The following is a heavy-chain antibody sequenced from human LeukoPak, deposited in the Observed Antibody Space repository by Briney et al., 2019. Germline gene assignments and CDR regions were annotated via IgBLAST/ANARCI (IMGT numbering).Heavy chain of an antibody. J-gene: IGHJ6*02. CDR1: GFTFSSYS. Sequence: GGTLRLSCAAAGFTFSSYSMNWVRQAPGKGLEWVSYISSSRSTIYYADSVKGRFTISRDNAKNSLYLQMNSLRAEDTAVYYCARTLTAPQSWGGTDVWGQGTTVTVSS. V-gene: IGHV3-48*04. CDR2: ISSSRSTI. D-gene: IGHD3-16*01. CDR3: ARTLTAPQSWGGTDV.